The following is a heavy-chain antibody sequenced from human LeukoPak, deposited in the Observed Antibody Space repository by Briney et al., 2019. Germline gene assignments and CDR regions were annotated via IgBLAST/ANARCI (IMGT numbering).Heavy chain of an antibody. Sequence: GGSLRLSCAASGFTFSSYSMNWVRQAPGKGLEWVSSISSSSSYIYYADSVKGRFTISRDNAKNSLYLQMNSLRAEDSAVYYCARDEYGYNYKAYWGQGTLVTVPS. V-gene: IGHV3-21*01. J-gene: IGHJ4*02. CDR2: ISSSSSYI. CDR1: GFTFSSYS. D-gene: IGHD5-24*01. CDR3: ARDEYGYNYKAY.